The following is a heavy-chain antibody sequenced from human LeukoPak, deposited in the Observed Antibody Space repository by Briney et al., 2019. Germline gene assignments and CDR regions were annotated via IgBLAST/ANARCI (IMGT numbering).Heavy chain of an antibody. Sequence: SETLSLTCIVSGGSIGNYYWNWIRQPPGKGLEWIGYTSYSGNTIYNPSLKSRVTISVDTSKNQFSLKLSSVTAADTAVYYCARAAESGYYNWFDPWGQGTLVTVSS. CDR2: TSYSGNT. D-gene: IGHD3-3*01. CDR1: GGSIGNYY. V-gene: IGHV4-59*01. CDR3: ARAAESGYYNWFDP. J-gene: IGHJ5*02.